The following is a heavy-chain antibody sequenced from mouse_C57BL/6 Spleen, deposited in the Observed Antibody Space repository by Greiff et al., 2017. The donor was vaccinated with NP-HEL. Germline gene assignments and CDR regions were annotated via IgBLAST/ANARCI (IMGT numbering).Heavy chain of an antibody. CDR3: ARRGGKGYFDV. Sequence: QVQLQQPGAELVMPGASVKLSCKASGYTFTSYWMHWVKQRPGQGLEWIGEIDPSDSYTNYNQKFKGKSTLTVDKSSSTAYMQRSSLTSEDSAVYYCARRGGKGYFDVWGTGTTVTVSS. V-gene: IGHV1-69*01. CDR2: IDPSDSYT. J-gene: IGHJ1*03. CDR1: GYTFTSYW. D-gene: IGHD1-3*01.